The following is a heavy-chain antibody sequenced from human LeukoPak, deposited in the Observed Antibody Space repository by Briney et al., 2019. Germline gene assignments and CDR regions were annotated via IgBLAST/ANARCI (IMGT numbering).Heavy chain of an antibody. J-gene: IGHJ4*02. D-gene: IGHD3-22*01. V-gene: IGHV1-2*06. CDR1: GYTFTGYY. Sequence: GASVKVSCKASGYTFTGYYMHWVRQAPGQGLEWMGRINPNSGGTNYAQKFQGRVTMTRDTSISTAYMELSRLRTDDTAVYYCARSRYYYDSSGYVFGYWGQGTLVTVSS. CDR2: INPNSGGT. CDR3: ARSRYYYDSSGYVFGY.